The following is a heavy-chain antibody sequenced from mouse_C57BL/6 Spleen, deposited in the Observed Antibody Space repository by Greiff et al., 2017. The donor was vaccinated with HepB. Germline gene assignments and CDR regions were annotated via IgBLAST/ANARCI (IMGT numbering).Heavy chain of an antibody. V-gene: IGHV1-64*01. J-gene: IGHJ4*01. D-gene: IGHD2-4*01. Sequence: VQLQQPGAELVKPGASVKLSCKASGYTFTSYWMHWVKQRPGQGLEWIGMIHPNSGSTNYNEKFKSKATLTVDKSSSTAYMQLSSLTSEDSAVYYCLLIYYDYEDAMDYWGQGTSVTVSS. CDR3: LLIYYDYEDAMDY. CDR1: GYTFTSYW. CDR2: IHPNSGST.